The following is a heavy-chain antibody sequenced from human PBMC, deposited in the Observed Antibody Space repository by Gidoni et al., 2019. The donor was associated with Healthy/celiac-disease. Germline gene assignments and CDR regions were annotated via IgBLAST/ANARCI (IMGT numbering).Heavy chain of an antibody. CDR1: GGSISSSSYY. Sequence: QLQLQESGPGLVKPSETLYLTCTVSGGSISSSSYYWGWIRQPPGKGLEWIGSIYYSGSTSYNPSLKSRVTISVDTSKNQFSLKLSSVTAADTAVYYCASSGQGYSYGYYFDYWGQGTLVTVSS. D-gene: IGHD5-18*01. CDR2: IYYSGST. CDR3: ASSGQGYSYGYYFDY. J-gene: IGHJ4*02. V-gene: IGHV4-39*01.